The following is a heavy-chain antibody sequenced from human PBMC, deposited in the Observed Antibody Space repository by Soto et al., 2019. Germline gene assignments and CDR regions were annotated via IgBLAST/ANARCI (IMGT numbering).Heavy chain of an antibody. Sequence: PSETLSLTCTVSGGSISSYYWSWIRQPPGKGLEWIGYIYYSGSTNYNPSLKSRVTISVDTSKNQFSLKLSSVTAADTAVYYCARVGRDGYNFGCFDYWGQGTMVTVYS. D-gene: IGHD5-12*01. CDR2: IYYSGST. CDR1: GGSISSYY. J-gene: IGHJ4*02. V-gene: IGHV4-59*01. CDR3: ARVGRDGYNFGCFDY.